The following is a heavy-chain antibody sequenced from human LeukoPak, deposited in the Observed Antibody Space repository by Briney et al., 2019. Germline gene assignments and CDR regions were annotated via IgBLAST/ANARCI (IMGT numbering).Heavy chain of an antibody. CDR3: ARGGVALSYYGMDV. V-gene: IGHV1-2*02. J-gene: IGHJ6*02. CDR2: INPNRGGT. CDR1: GHTFTGYY. D-gene: IGHD2-8*01. Sequence: ASGKLSCKASGHTFTGYYIHWGRQAPGQGLEWMGWINPNRGGTNYAQKFQGRVTMTRDTSISTAYMELSRLRSDDTAVYYCARGGVALSYYGMDVWGQGTTVTVSS.